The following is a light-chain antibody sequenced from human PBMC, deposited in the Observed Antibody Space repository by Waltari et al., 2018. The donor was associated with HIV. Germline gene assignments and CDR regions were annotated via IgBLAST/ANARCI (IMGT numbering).Light chain of an antibody. V-gene: IGLV2-14*03. CDR2: DVG. Sequence: QSALTQPAYVSWSPAPSLIISCTGPSSALSGYNYVSWYQQHPGKAPKLSTFDVGNRPSGVSNRFSGSKSGNTASLTISGLQTEDEADYYCNSYTSTTTRWLFGGGTRLTVL. CDR1: SSALSGYNY. CDR3: NSYTSTTTRWL. J-gene: IGLJ3*02.